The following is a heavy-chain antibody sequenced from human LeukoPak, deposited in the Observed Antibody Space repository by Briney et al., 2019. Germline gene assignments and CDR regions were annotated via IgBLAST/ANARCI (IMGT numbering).Heavy chain of an antibody. V-gene: IGHV3-66*01. D-gene: IGHD3-9*01. Sequence: GGSLRLSCAVSGFTVSTYYMSWVRQVPGKGLEWVSVIYSGGSTYYADSVKGRFTISRDNSKNTLYLQMNSLRAEDTAVYYCVAYYDILTGYKYWGQGTLVTVSS. J-gene: IGHJ4*02. CDR3: VAYYDILTGYKY. CDR1: GFTVSTYY. CDR2: IYSGGST.